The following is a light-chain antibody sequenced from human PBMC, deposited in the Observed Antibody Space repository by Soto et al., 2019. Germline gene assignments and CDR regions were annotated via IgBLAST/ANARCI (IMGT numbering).Light chain of an antibody. CDR2: EVT. CDR1: SSDVGSYNR. CDR3: SSYTSSGTYV. Sequence: QSALTQPPSVSGSPGQSVAISCTGTSSDVGSYNRVSWYQQPPGTAPKLMIYEVTNRPSGVPGRFSGSKSGDTASLTISGLQAEDEADYYCSSYTSSGTYVFGTGTKVTVL. V-gene: IGLV2-18*02. J-gene: IGLJ1*01.